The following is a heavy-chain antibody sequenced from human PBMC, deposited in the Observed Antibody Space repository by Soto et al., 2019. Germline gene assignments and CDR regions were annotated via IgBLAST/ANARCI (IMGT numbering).Heavy chain of an antibody. J-gene: IGHJ6*03. CDR2: IKSKTDGGTT. Sequence: GGSLRLSCAAAGFTFSNAWRSWVRQAPGKGLEWVGRIKSKTDGGTTDYAAPVKGRFTISRDDSKNTLYLQMNSLKTEDTAVYYCTTDKYGGYCSSTSCYGYYHYMDVWGKGTTVTVSS. CDR1: GFTFSNAW. V-gene: IGHV3-15*01. D-gene: IGHD2-2*01. CDR3: TTDKYGGYCSSTSCYGYYHYMDV.